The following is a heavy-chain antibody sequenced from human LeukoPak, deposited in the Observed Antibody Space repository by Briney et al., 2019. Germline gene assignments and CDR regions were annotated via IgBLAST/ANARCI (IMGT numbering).Heavy chain of an antibody. Sequence: GTSLRLSCVASGFTFSSYGMSWVRQAPGKGLEWVAVISHHGANKFYGDPVKGRFTISRDNSNNTLYLQMNSLRAEDTAVYYCAKDAYSSGWYRFDYWGQGTLVTVSS. D-gene: IGHD6-19*01. CDR2: ISHHGANK. CDR3: AKDAYSSGWYRFDY. J-gene: IGHJ4*02. CDR1: GFTFSSYG. V-gene: IGHV3-30*18.